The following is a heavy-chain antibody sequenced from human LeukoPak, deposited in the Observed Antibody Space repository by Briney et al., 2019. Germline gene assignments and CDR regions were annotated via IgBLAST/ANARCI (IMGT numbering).Heavy chain of an antibody. CDR2: INHSGST. V-gene: IGHV4-34*01. CDR3: ASRYSSSWYYFDY. CDR1: GGSFSGYY. Sequence: SETLSLTCAVYGGSFSGYYWSWIRQPPGKGLEWIGEINHSGSTNYNPSLKSRVTISVDTSKNQFSLKLSSVTAADTAVYYCASRYSSSWYYFDYWGQGTLVTVSS. J-gene: IGHJ4*02. D-gene: IGHD6-13*01.